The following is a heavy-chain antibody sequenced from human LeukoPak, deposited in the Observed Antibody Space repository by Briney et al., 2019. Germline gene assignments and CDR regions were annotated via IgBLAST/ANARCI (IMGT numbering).Heavy chain of an antibody. CDR2: ISWNSGSI. Sequence: PGGSLRLSCAASGFMFDDYAMHWVRQAPGKGLEWVSGISWNSGSIGYADSVKGRFTISRDNAKNSLYLQMNSLRAEDMALYYCAKDYKGTTGRMNAFDIWGQGTMVTVSS. V-gene: IGHV3-9*03. CDR3: AKDYKGTTGRMNAFDI. J-gene: IGHJ3*02. D-gene: IGHD1-1*01. CDR1: GFMFDDYA.